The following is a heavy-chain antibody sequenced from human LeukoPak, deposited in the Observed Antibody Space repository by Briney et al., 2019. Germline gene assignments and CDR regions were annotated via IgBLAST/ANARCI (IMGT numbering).Heavy chain of an antibody. CDR2: ISSSSSYI. CDR1: GFTFSSYS. CDR3: ARESRGYDILTGKYHRGYYSYYMDV. Sequence: GGSLRLSCAASGFTFSSYSMNWVRQAPGKGLEWVSSISSSSSYIYYADSVKGRFTISRDNAKNSLYLQMNSLRAEDTAVYYCARESRGYDILTGKYHRGYYSYYMDVWGKGTTVTVSS. D-gene: IGHD3-9*01. J-gene: IGHJ6*03. V-gene: IGHV3-21*01.